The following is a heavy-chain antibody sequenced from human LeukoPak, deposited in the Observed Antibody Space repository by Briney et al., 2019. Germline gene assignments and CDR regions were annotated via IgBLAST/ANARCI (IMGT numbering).Heavy chain of an antibody. Sequence: ASVNVSCKASGYTFTSYGISWVRQAPGQGLEWMGWISAYNGNTNYAQKLQGRVTMTTDTSTSTAYMELRSLRSDDTAVYYCARDPRLDIVVVVAATRFDPWGQGILVTVSS. D-gene: IGHD2-15*01. J-gene: IGHJ5*02. CDR3: ARDPRLDIVVVVAATRFDP. V-gene: IGHV1-18*01. CDR2: ISAYNGNT. CDR1: GYTFTSYG.